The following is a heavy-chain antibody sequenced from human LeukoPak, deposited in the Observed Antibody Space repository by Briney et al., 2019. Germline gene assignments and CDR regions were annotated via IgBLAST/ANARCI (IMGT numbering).Heavy chain of an antibody. D-gene: IGHD3-10*01. CDR2: INHSEST. CDR1: GGSFSDYY. Sequence: SETLSLTCAIYGGSFSDYYWSWIRQPPGKGLEWIGEINHSESTNYNPSLKSRVTISVDTSKNQFSLRLSSVTAADTAVYYCASLQGDTMVRGVIDWFDPWGQGTLVTVSS. V-gene: IGHV4-34*01. J-gene: IGHJ5*02. CDR3: ASLQGDTMVRGVIDWFDP.